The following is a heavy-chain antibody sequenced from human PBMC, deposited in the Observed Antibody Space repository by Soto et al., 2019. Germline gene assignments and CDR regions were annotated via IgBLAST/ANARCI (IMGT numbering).Heavy chain of an antibody. V-gene: IGHV3-72*01. Sequence: PGGSLRLSCATSGFGLSDHYMDWVRQSSGKGLEWLGRSRNKDHRFSTEYAASVQDRFTISRDDSKQSLYLQMNSLTVDDTAVYYCVRGRWGFDYWGQGTQVTVYS. CDR2: SRNKDHRFST. J-gene: IGHJ4*02. CDR3: VRGRWGFDY. CDR1: GFGLSDHY. D-gene: IGHD3-16*01.